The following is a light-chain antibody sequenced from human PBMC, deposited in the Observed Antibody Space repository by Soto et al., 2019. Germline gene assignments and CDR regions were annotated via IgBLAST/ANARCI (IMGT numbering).Light chain of an antibody. V-gene: IGKV3-11*01. J-gene: IGKJ4*01. CDR1: QSVSNS. Sequence: EIVLTQSPATLSLSPGERATLSCWASQSVSNSLAWYQQRPGQSPRLLIYDVSTRATGIPARFGGSGSGTDFTRTISSLETEDFAVYCCQQRTNWPLTFGGGTKLAI. CDR3: QQRTNWPLT. CDR2: DVS.